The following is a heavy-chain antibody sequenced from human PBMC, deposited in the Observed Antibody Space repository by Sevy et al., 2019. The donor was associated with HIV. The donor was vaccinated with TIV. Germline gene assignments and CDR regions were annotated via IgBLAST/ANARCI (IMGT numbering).Heavy chain of an antibody. Sequence: GGSLRLSCAASGFTFSSYAMSWVRQDPGKGLEWVSAISGSGGSTYYADSVKGRFTISRDNSKNTLYLQMNSLRAEEKAVYYCAKELPDTAMARTPGPFDYWGQGTLLTVSS. V-gene: IGHV3-23*01. CDR2: ISGSGGST. J-gene: IGHJ4*02. CDR3: AKELPDTAMARTPGPFDY. D-gene: IGHD5-18*01. CDR1: GFTFSSYA.